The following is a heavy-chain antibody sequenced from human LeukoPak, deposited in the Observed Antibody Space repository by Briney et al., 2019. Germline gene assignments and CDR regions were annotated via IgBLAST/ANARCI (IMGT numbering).Heavy chain of an antibody. CDR3: ARGQARLSWFDP. V-gene: IGHV4-38-2*02. J-gene: IGHJ5*02. CDR2: ISHSGST. Sequence: SQTLSLTCSVSGYSISSGYYWGWIRQPPGKGREWIGTISHSGSTYYNRSLKSRVTISLDTSKNLFSLRLSSVTAADTAVYYCARGQARLSWFDPWGQGTLVTVSS. CDR1: GYSISSGYY. D-gene: IGHD6-19*01.